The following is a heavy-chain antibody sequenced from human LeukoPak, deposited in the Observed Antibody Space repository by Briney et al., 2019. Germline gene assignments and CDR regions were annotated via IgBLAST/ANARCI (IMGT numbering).Heavy chain of an antibody. CDR1: GFTFSSYA. J-gene: IGHJ4*02. V-gene: IGHV3-23*01. D-gene: IGHD4-17*01. Sequence: PGGSLRLSCAASGFTFSSYAMSWVRQAPGKGLEWVSAISGNGGSTYYADSVKGRFTISRDNSKNSLSLQMNSLRAEDAAVYYCAKGRRYGDYELDYWGQGTLVTVSS. CDR3: AKGRRYGDYELDY. CDR2: ISGNGGST.